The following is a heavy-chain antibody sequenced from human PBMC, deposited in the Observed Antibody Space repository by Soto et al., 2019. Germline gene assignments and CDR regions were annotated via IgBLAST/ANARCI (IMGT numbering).Heavy chain of an antibody. Sequence: SETLSRTCIVSGDSISSSIQYWVWIRQPPGKGLEWIGSIHYSGTSYYNPSLKSRVTIFVDTSKNQLSLKLSSVTAADTAVYYCARHWIAGSSIPWGQGTLVTVS. CDR1: GDSISSSIQY. D-gene: IGHD2-21*01. CDR3: ARHWIAGSSIP. V-gene: IGHV4-39*01. CDR2: IHYSGTS. J-gene: IGHJ5*02.